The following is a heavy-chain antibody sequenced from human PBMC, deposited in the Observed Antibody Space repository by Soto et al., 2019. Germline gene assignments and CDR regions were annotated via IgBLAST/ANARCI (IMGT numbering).Heavy chain of an antibody. CDR1: GGSISSSNW. CDR3: ARDKAPWDIVVVPAVGWFDP. Sequence: QVQLQESGPGLVKPSGTLSLTCAVSGGSISSSNWWSWVRQPPGKGLEWIGEIYHSGSTNYNPSLKSRVTISVDKSKNQFSLKLSSVTAADTAVYYCARDKAPWDIVVVPAVGWFDPWGQGTLVTVSS. J-gene: IGHJ5*02. CDR2: IYHSGST. D-gene: IGHD2-2*01. V-gene: IGHV4-4*02.